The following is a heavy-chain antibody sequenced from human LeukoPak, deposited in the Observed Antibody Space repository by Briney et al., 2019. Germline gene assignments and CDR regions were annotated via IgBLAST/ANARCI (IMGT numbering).Heavy chain of an antibody. CDR1: GYTVSELS. Sequence: GSVKVSCKVSGYTVSELSIYWVRQAHGKGLEWMGGFNPEDGEKIYVQKFQGRVTITADESTSTAYMELSSLRSEDTAVYYCARCYYGSGSYYTGYYYYYMDVWGKGTTVTISS. J-gene: IGHJ6*03. V-gene: IGHV1-24*01. D-gene: IGHD3-10*01. CDR2: FNPEDGEK. CDR3: ARCYYGSGSYYTGYYYYYMDV.